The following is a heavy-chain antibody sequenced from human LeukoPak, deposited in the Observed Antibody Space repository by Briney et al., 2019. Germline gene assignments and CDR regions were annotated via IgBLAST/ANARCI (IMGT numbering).Heavy chain of an antibody. CDR1: GGTFSSYG. J-gene: IGHJ4*02. CDR2: INPSDGST. D-gene: IGHD6-13*01. CDR3: ARAAGRGSGDY. Sequence: ASVKVSCKASGGTFSSYGINWVRQAPGQGLEWMGIINPSDGSTSYAQKFQGRVTMTRDTSTSTVYMELSSLRSEDTAVYYCARAAGRGSGDYWGQGTLVTVSS. V-gene: IGHV1-46*01.